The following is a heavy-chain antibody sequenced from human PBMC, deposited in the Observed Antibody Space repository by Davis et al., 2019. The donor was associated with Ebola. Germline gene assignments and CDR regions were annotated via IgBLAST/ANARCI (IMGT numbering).Heavy chain of an antibody. Sequence: GESLKISCQGSGYTFTVYWIGWVRQMPGKGLEWMGIIYPGDSDVTYSPSFQGHVTISADKSMSTAYLQWSSLKASYTAIYYCARRKLESGNYCDAFDIWGQGTMVTVSS. D-gene: IGHD1-26*01. J-gene: IGHJ3*02. V-gene: IGHV5-51*01. CDR1: GYTFTVYW. CDR2: IYPGDSDV. CDR3: ARRKLESGNYCDAFDI.